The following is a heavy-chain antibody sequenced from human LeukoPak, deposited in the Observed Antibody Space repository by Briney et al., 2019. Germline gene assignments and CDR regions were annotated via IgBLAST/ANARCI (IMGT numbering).Heavy chain of an antibody. J-gene: IGHJ4*02. CDR2: LSGSGGST. Sequence: PGGSLRLSCAASGFTFSNYAMSWVRQAPGQGLEWVSALSGSGGSTYYADSVKGRFTISRDNSKNTLYLQMNSLGAEDTAVYYCAKWEVYSNYGGNWGQGTLVTVSS. CDR1: GFTFSNYA. CDR3: AKWEVYSNYGGN. D-gene: IGHD4-11*01. V-gene: IGHV3-23*01.